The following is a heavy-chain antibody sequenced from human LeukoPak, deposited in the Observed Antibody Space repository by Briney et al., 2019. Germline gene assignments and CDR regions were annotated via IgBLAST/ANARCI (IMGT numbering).Heavy chain of an antibody. CDR3: ARDRSTIFGSFDY. V-gene: IGHV4-30-2*01. J-gene: IGHJ4*02. CDR1: GGSISSGGYY. Sequence: ASQTLSLTCTVSGGSISSGGYYWSWIRQPPGKGLEWIGYIYHSGSTYYNPSLKSRVTISVDRSKNQFSLKLSSVTAADTAVYYCARDRSTIFGSFDYWGQGTLVTVSS. CDR2: IYHSGST. D-gene: IGHD3-3*01.